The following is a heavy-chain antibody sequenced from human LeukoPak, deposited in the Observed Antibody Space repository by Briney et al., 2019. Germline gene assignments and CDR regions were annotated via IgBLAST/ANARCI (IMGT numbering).Heavy chain of an antibody. D-gene: IGHD2/OR15-2a*01. CDR2: ISSSGSTI. V-gene: IGHV3-48*03. J-gene: IGHJ6*02. CDR3: ARGKINDYLLAYYYYYGMDV. CDR1: GFTFSSYE. Sequence: PGGSLRLSCAASGFTFSSYEMNWVRQAPGKGLEWVSYISSSGSTIYYADSVKGRFTISRDNAKNSLYLQMNSLRAEDTAVYYCARGKINDYLLAYYYYYGMDVWGQGTTVTVSS.